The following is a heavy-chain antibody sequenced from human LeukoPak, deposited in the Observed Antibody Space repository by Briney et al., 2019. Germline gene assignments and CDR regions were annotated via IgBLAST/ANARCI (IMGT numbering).Heavy chain of an antibody. Sequence: SETLSLTCTVSGGSISSYYWSWIRQPAGKGLEWIGRIYTSGSTNYNPSLKSRVTMSVDTSKNQFSLKLSSVTAADTAVYYCASRVAPTILDAFDIWGQGTMVTVSS. CDR2: IYTSGST. CDR1: GGSISSYY. V-gene: IGHV4-4*07. CDR3: ASRVAPTILDAFDI. D-gene: IGHD2-15*01. J-gene: IGHJ3*02.